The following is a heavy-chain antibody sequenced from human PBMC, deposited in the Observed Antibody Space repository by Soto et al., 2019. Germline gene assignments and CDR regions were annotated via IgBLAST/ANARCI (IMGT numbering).Heavy chain of an antibody. CDR3: ARSVHSIAAAGTWLHWFDP. CDR2: IDPSDSYT. J-gene: IGHJ5*02. V-gene: IGHV5-10-1*01. D-gene: IGHD6-13*01. Sequence: GESLKISCKGSGYSFTSYWISWVRQMPGKGLEWMGRIDPSDSYTNYSPSFQGHVTISADKSISTAYLQWSSLKASDTAMYYCARSVHSIAAAGTWLHWFDPWGQGTLVTVSS. CDR1: GYSFTSYW.